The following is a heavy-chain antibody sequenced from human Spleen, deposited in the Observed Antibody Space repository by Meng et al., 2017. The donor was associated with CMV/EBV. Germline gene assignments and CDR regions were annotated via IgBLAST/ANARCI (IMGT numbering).Heavy chain of an antibody. CDR2: IRGKDSGGAT. J-gene: IGHJ3*02. CDR1: GFTFGDYV. CDR3: ARGESYDILTGYYPLIGAFDI. D-gene: IGHD3-9*01. V-gene: IGHV3-49*04. Sequence: GESLKISCTASGFTFGDYVMTWVRQAPGKGLEWVGFIRGKDSGGATEYAASVKGRFSISRDDSKSIVYLQMNSLKTEDTAVYYCARGESYDILTGYYPLIGAFDIWGQGKMVTVSS.